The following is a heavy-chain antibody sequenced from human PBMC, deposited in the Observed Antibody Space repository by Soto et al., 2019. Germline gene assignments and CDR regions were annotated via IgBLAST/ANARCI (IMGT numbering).Heavy chain of an antibody. CDR1: VYTFTSYG. Sequence: GXSVKVSCKASVYTFTSYGISWVRQAPGQGLEWVGWISAYNGNTNYAQKLQGRVTMTTDTSTSTAYMELRSLRSDDTAVYYCARDWSYDFWSGYYRYYYYYYGMDVWGQGTTVTVSS. CDR2: ISAYNGNT. CDR3: ARDWSYDFWSGYYRYYYYYYGMDV. J-gene: IGHJ6*02. D-gene: IGHD3-3*01. V-gene: IGHV1-18*01.